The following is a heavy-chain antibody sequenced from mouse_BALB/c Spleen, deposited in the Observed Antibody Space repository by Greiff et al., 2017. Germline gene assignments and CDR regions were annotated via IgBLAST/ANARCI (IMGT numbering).Heavy chain of an antibody. J-gene: IGHJ2*01. CDR3: ARDYDGSSCFDY. Sequence: VQLKESGAELVKPGASVKLSCTASGFNIKDTYMHWVKQRPEQGLEWIGRIDPANGNTKYDPKFQGKATITADTSSNTAYLQLSSLTSEDTAVYYCARDYDGSSCFDYWGQGTTLTVSS. CDR1: GFNIKDTY. V-gene: IGHV14-3*02. CDR2: IDPANGNT. D-gene: IGHD1-1*01.